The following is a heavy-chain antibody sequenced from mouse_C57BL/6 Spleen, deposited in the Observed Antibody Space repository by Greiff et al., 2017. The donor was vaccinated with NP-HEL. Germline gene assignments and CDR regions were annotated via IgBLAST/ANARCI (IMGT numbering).Heavy chain of an antibody. CDR2: IYPGSGST. D-gene: IGHD1-1*01. J-gene: IGHJ1*03. CDR1: GYTFTSYW. V-gene: IGHV1-55*01. Sequence: VQLQQPGAELVKPGASVKVSCKASGYTFTSYWITWVKQRPGQGLEWIGDIYPGSGSTNYNEKFKSKATLTVDTSSSTAYMQLSSLTSEDSAVYYCAREGPTDWYFDVWGTGTTVTVSS. CDR3: AREGPTDWYFDV.